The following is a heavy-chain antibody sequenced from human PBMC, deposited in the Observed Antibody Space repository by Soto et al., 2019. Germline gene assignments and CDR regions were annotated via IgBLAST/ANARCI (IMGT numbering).Heavy chain of an antibody. CDR3: ARAGITIFGEKNWFDP. D-gene: IGHD3-3*01. J-gene: IGHJ5*02. CDR2: IIPIFGTA. Sequence: SVKVSCKASGGTFSSYAISWVRQAPGQGLEWMGGIIPIFGTANYAQKFQGRVTVTADESTSTAYMELSSLRSEDTAVYYCARAGITIFGEKNWFDPWGQGTLVTVSS. V-gene: IGHV1-69*13. CDR1: GGTFSSYA.